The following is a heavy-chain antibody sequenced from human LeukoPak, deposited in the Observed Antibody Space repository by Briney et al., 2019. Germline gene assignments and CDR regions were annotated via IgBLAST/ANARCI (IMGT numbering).Heavy chain of an antibody. CDR1: GGTFSSYT. Sequence: GASVKVSCKASGGTFSSYTISWVRQAPGQGLEWMGRIIPILGIANYAQKFQGRVTITADKSTSTAYMGLSSLRSGDTAVYYCAPTKRQQPPIFDPWGQGTLVTVSS. D-gene: IGHD6-13*01. CDR2: IIPILGIA. V-gene: IGHV1-69*02. J-gene: IGHJ5*02. CDR3: APTKRQQPPIFDP.